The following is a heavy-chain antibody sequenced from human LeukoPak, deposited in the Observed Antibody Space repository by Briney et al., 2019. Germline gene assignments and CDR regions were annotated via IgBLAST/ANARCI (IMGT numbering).Heavy chain of an antibody. J-gene: IGHJ4*02. CDR3: ARHQFFSLRYYDWLGHYIYY. CDR1: GDSLTSKSYY. Sequence: PSETLSLACTVSGDSLTSKSYYWGWIRQPPGKGLEWIGSIAYSGSTYYNPSLKSRVTISVDTSKNQFSLKLSSLTAADTAVYYCARHQFFSLRYYDWLGHYIYYWRQGTLVTVSS. V-gene: IGHV4-39*01. CDR2: IAYSGST. D-gene: IGHD3-9*01.